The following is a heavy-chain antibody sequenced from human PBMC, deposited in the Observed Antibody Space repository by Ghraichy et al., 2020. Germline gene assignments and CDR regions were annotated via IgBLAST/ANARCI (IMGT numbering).Heavy chain of an antibody. CDR1: GFTFSTYS. CDR2: ITSSSRTR. Sequence: GESLNISWLGSGFTFSTYSMNWVRQSPGKGLEWVSYITSSSRTRSYADSEQGRFTISRDNAQNSLYLQMNSLRDEDTAVYYCARGSTVVRFFYYDGMDVWGQGTTVTVSS. V-gene: IGHV3-48*02. D-gene: IGHD4-23*01. CDR3: ARGSTVVRFFYYDGMDV. J-gene: IGHJ6*02.